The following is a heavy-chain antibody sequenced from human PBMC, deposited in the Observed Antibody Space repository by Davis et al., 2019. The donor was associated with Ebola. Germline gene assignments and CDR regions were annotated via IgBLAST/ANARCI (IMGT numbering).Heavy chain of an antibody. D-gene: IGHD6-25*01. V-gene: IGHV3-11*06. CDR1: GFTFSTYA. CDR3: ARAVQGVAATVPYYFYGMDV. CDR2: ISSSSSYT. J-gene: IGHJ6*02. Sequence: GGSLRLSCAASGFTFSTYAMGWVRQAPGKGLEWVSYISSSSSYTNYADSVKGRFTISRDNAKNSLYLQMNSLRAEDTAVYHCARAVQGVAATVPYYFYGMDVWGQGTTVTVSS.